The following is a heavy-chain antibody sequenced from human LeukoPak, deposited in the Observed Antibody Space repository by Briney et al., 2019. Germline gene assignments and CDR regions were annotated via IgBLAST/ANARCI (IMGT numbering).Heavy chain of an antibody. Sequence: GASVKVSCTASGYTFTSYGISWVRQAPGQGLEWMGWISAYNGNTNYAQKLQGRVTMTTDTSTSTAYMELRSLRSDDTAVYYCARDPHYYYVSSGYADYWGQGTLVTVSS. CDR1: GYTFTSYG. V-gene: IGHV1-18*01. D-gene: IGHD3-22*01. CDR2: ISAYNGNT. CDR3: ARDPHYYYVSSGYADY. J-gene: IGHJ4*02.